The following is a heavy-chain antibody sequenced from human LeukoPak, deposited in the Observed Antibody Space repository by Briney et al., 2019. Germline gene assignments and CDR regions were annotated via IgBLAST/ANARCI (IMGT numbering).Heavy chain of an antibody. D-gene: IGHD1-26*01. CDR1: GDSVSSNNAA. Sequence: SQTLSLTCAISGDSVSSNNAAWNWIRQSPSRGLEWLGRTFYRSKWYNNYAVSVKSRITINPDTSKNQFALQLNSVTPADTAVYYCARVSGSYSRFDYWGQGTLVTVSS. CDR3: ARVSGSYSRFDY. CDR2: TFYRSKWYN. J-gene: IGHJ4*02. V-gene: IGHV6-1*01.